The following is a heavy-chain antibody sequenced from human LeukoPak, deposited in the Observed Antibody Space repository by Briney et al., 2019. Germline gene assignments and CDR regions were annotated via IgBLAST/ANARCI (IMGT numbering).Heavy chain of an antibody. D-gene: IGHD3-22*01. CDR2: ISYDGSNK. CDR3: AKDDYYDTSGYRD. V-gene: IGHV3-30*04. CDR1: GITFSSYA. Sequence: PGGSLRLSCAASGITFSSYAMHWVRQAPGKGLEWVAVISYDGSNKYYADSVKGRFTISRDNSKNTLYLQMNSLRAEDTAVYYCAKDDYYDTSGYRDWDQGTLVTVSS. J-gene: IGHJ4*02.